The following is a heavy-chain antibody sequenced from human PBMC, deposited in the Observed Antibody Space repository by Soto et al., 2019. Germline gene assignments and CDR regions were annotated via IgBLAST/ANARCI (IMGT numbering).Heavy chain of an antibody. CDR2: MYFGGSF. D-gene: IGHD2-15*01. V-gene: IGHV4-59*02. CDR1: EGYVIHGY. Sequence: SQPLSLRCNVFEGYVIHGYGSCIRQQPGKALEWIGFMYFGGSFNYNPSLTSRATRSVETSKNQFSMKLTSVTASDTAVYFCARSCYGSTVLAAAPRGKRTPVPVSP. J-gene: IGHJ5*02. CDR3: ARSCYGSTVLAAAP.